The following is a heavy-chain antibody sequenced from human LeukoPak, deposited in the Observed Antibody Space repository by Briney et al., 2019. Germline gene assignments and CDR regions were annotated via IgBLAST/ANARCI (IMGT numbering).Heavy chain of an antibody. CDR3: AKVHGDYYFDY. D-gene: IGHD4-17*01. J-gene: IGHJ4*02. CDR2: IYHSGST. V-gene: IGHV4-30-2*01. Sequence: SETLSLSCAVSGGSISRGGYSWSWIRQPPGKGLEWIGYIYHSGSTYYNPSLKSRVTISVDRSKNQFSLKLSSVTAADTAVYYCAKVHGDYYFDYWGQGTLVTVSS. CDR1: GGSISRGGYS.